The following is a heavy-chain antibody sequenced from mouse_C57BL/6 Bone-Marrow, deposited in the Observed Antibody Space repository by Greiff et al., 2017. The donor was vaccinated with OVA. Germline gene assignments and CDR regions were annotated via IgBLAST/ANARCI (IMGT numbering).Heavy chain of an antibody. CDR1: GYTFTSYW. CDR3: ALWWRGKNY. D-gene: IGHD1-1*02. J-gene: IGHJ2*01. Sequence: QVQLKQPGAELVKPGASVKMSCRASGYTFTSYWITWVKQRPGQGLEWIGDIYPGSGSTNYNEKFKSKATLTVDTSSSTAYMQLSSLTSEDSAVYYCALWWRGKNYWGQGTTLTVSS. CDR2: IYPGSGST. V-gene: IGHV1-55*01.